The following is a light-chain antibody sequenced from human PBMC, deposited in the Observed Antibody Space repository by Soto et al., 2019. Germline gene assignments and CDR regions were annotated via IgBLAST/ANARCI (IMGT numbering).Light chain of an antibody. CDR2: DAS. Sequence: DIQMTQSPSTLSASVGDRVTITCRASQSISNWLAWYQPKPGRAPKLLIYDASRLESGVPSRFNGSGSGADFSLTITSLQPNDFATYYCQQYYSFPTFGQGTKLEIK. V-gene: IGKV1-5*01. CDR1: QSISNW. CDR3: QQYYSFPT. J-gene: IGKJ2*01.